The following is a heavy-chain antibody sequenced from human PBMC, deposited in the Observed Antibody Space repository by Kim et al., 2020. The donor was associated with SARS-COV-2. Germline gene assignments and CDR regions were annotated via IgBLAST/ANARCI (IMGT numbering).Heavy chain of an antibody. CDR3: ARALHWAVGATDY. CDR1: GGSISSSNW. V-gene: IGHV4-4*02. CDR2: IYHSGST. Sequence: LRRTLSLTCAVSGGSISSSNWWSWVRQPPGKGLEWIGEIYHSGSTNYNPSLKSRVTISVDKSKNQFSLKLSSVTAADTAVYYCARALHWAVGATDYWGQGTLVTVSS. D-gene: IGHD1-26*01. J-gene: IGHJ4*02.